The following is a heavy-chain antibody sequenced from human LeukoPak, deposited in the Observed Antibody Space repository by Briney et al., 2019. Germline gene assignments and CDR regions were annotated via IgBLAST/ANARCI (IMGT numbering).Heavy chain of an antibody. V-gene: IGHV1-69*04. Sequence: GASVKVSCKASGSTFSSYAISWVRQAPGQGLEWMGRIIPILDIANYAQKFQGRVTITADKSTSTAYMELNSLRSEDTAVYYCARCSITIFGLFDYWGQGTLVTVSS. D-gene: IGHD3-10*02. CDR1: GSTFSSYA. J-gene: IGHJ4*02. CDR3: ARCSITIFGLFDY. CDR2: IIPILDIA.